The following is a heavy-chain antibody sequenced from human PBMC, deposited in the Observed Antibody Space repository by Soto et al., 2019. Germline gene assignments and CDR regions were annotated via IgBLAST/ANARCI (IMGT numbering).Heavy chain of an antibody. V-gene: IGHV1-18*01. D-gene: IGHD1-26*01. CDR2: ISAYNGNT. CDR3: ARVWVGTTFAYYSGMDV. CDR1: GYTFTNYG. Sequence: QVQLVQSGAEVKKPGASVKVSCKASGYTFTNYGINWVRQAPGQGLEWMGWISAYNGNTNYAQKLQGRVTMTTDTSTSTAYMELRSLRSDDTAVYYCARVWVGTTFAYYSGMDVWGQGTTVTVSS. J-gene: IGHJ6*02.